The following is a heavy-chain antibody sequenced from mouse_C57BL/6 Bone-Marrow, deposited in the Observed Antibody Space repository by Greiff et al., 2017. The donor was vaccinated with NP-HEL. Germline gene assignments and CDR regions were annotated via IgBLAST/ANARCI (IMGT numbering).Heavy chain of an antibody. J-gene: IGHJ4*01. V-gene: IGHV2-2*01. CDR3: ARRSYDYDGVYAMDY. D-gene: IGHD2-4*01. Sequence: VQRVESGPGLVQPSQSLTITCTVSGFSLTSYGVHWVRQSPGKGLEWLGVIWSGGSTDYNAAFISRLSISKDNSKSQVFFKMNSLQADDTAIYYCARRSYDYDGVYAMDYWGQGTSVTVSS. CDR1: GFSLTSYG. CDR2: IWSGGST.